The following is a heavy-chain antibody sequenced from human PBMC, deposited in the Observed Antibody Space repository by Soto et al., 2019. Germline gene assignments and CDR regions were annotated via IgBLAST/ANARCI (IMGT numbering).Heavy chain of an antibody. V-gene: IGHV1-18*01. J-gene: IGHJ5*02. CDR1: RYAFTSYG. D-gene: IGHD3-3*01. CDR3: ARSYYDFWSGYYYWAIWFDP. Sequence: GASVKLSCKDSRYAFTSYGISWVRQATGQGLEWMGWISAYNGNTNYAQKLQGRVTMTTDTSTSTAYMELRSLRSDDTAVYYCARSYYDFWSGYYYWAIWFDPWGQGTLVTVS. CDR2: ISAYNGNT.